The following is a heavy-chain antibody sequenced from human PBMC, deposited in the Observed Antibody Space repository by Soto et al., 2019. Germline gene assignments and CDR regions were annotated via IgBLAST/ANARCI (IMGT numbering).Heavy chain of an antibody. CDR3: ARDRAAGGY. CDR1: GFSFRNYE. V-gene: IGHV3-48*03. D-gene: IGHD6-13*01. J-gene: IGHJ4*02. Sequence: GGSLRLSCASSGFSFRNYEMNWVRQAPGKGLEWGAYISSGGDTIHYADSVWGRFTVSRDNARNSLSLQMNTLRVEDTALYYCARDRAAGGYWGQGTLVTVSS. CDR2: ISSGGDTI.